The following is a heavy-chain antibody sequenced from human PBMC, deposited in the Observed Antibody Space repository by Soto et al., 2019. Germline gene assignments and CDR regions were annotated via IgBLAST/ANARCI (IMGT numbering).Heavy chain of an antibody. Sequence: EVQLLESGGGLVQPGGSLRLSCAASGFTFSTYGMSWVRQAPGKGLEWVAAISGSGGSTYYADSVKGRFTISRDNSKNTLYLQMNSLRAEDTAVYYCAKLSVSSGWYVGPFDCWGQGTLVTVSS. D-gene: IGHD6-19*01. CDR2: ISGSGGST. V-gene: IGHV3-23*01. CDR1: GFTFSTYG. CDR3: AKLSVSSGWYVGPFDC. J-gene: IGHJ4*02.